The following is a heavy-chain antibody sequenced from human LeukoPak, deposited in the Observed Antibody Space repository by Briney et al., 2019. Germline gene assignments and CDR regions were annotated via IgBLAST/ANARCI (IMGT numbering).Heavy chain of an antibody. CDR2: ITGRGDVP. CDR1: GFTFGIYA. V-gene: IGHV3-23*01. Sequence: GGSLRLSCAASGFTFGIYAMSWVREAPGKGLECVSSITGRGDVPFYADSLKDRLPISGDNWKNMLYLEMSSLRVEDTAVYYCAKDRPNYHENNGHYYTPNGDSWGQGTLVTVSS. J-gene: IGHJ5*01. CDR3: AKDRPNYHENNGHYYTPNGDS. D-gene: IGHD3-3*01.